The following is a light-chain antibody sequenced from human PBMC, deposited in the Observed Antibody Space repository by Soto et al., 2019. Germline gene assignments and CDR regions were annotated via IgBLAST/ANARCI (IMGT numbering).Light chain of an antibody. CDR1: QSVSSSY. CDR2: GAS. CDR3: QHRYNWPLT. V-gene: IGKV3D-20*02. Sequence: EIVLTQSPGTLSLSTGERATLSCRASQSVSSSYLAWYQQQPGQAPRLLIYGASNRASGIPARFSGGGSGTDFTLTIDTLEPEDFAIYYCQHRYNWPLTFGAGTKVDIK. J-gene: IGKJ4*01.